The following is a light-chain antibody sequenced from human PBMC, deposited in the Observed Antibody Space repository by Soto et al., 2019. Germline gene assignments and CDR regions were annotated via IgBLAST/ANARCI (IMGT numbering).Light chain of an antibody. CDR1: QSVSSDY. V-gene: IGKV3-20*01. J-gene: IGKJ2*01. CDR2: GAS. Sequence: EFVLTQSPGTLSLSPGDRATLSCRASQSVSSDYLAWYQQKPGQAPRLVIYGASSRATGIPDRFSGSGSGSDFTLTISRLEPEDFAVYYCQQYGSSPYTFGQGTELKIK. CDR3: QQYGSSPYT.